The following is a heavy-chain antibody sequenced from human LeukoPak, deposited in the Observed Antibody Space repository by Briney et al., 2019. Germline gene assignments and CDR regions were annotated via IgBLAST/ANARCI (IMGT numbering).Heavy chain of an antibody. CDR3: AIYRYDSSGYPYFDY. J-gene: IGHJ4*02. Sequence: SVKVSCKASGGTFSIYAISWVRQAPGQGLEWMGGIIPIFGTANYAQKFQGRVTITADESTSTAYMELSSLRSEDTAVYYCAIYRYDSSGYPYFDYWGQGTLVTVSS. V-gene: IGHV1-69*01. CDR1: GGTFSIYA. CDR2: IIPIFGTA. D-gene: IGHD3-22*01.